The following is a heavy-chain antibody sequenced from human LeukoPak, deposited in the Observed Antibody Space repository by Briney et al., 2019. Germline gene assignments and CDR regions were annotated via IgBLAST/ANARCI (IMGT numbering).Heavy chain of an antibody. Sequence: GGSLRLSCAASGFTFSSYAMRWVRQAPGKGLEWVSAISGSGGSTYYADSVKGRFTISRDNSKNTLYLQMNSRRAEDTAVYYCAKDRTASPKIVVVINSPSDYWGQGTLVTVSS. CDR3: AKDRTASPKIVVVINSPSDY. CDR2: ISGSGGST. CDR1: GFTFSSYA. D-gene: IGHD3-22*01. V-gene: IGHV3-23*01. J-gene: IGHJ4*02.